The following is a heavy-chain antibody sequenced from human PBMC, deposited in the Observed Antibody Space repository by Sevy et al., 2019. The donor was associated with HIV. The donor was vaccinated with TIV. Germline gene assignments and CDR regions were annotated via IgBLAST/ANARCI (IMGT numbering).Heavy chain of an antibody. Sequence: GGSLRLSCAASGFTFSSYAVTWVRQAPEKGLEWVSLIGGSGETTYYADSVRGRFTISSDNSKNTVYLQMNSLRAEDTAIYYCARVGGWEVGSLDNWFDPWGHGTLVTVSS. CDR3: ARVGGWEVGSLDNWFDP. CDR1: GFTFSSYA. CDR2: IGGSGETT. V-gene: IGHV3-23*01. J-gene: IGHJ5*02. D-gene: IGHD1-26*01.